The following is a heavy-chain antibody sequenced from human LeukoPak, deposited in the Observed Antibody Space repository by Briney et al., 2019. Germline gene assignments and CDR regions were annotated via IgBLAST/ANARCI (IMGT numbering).Heavy chain of an antibody. V-gene: IGHV4-4*07. D-gene: IGHD6-13*01. CDR2: IYTSGST. Sequence: SETLSLTCTVSGGSISSYYWSWIRQPAGKGLEWIGRIYTSGSTNYNPSLKSRVTMSVDTSKNQFSLKLSSVTAADTAVYYCASPAAAGTKDAFDIWGQGTMVTVSS. J-gene: IGHJ3*02. CDR1: GGSISSYY. CDR3: ASPAAAGTKDAFDI.